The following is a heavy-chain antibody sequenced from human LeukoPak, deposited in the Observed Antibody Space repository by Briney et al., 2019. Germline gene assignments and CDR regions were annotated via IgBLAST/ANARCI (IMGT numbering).Heavy chain of an antibody. D-gene: IGHD3-22*01. V-gene: IGHV3-48*03. CDR3: ARARGSYKSSGCDQ. J-gene: IGHJ5*02. CDR2: ITSSGTTV. Sequence: GGSLRLSFAGSGLILDSLDMMWVPQAPGRVLEWVSYITSSGTTVYYADSVKGRFTASRDNAQNSLYLQMNSLRAEDTSVYYCARARGSYKSSGCDQWGQGILVAVSS. CDR1: GLILDSLD.